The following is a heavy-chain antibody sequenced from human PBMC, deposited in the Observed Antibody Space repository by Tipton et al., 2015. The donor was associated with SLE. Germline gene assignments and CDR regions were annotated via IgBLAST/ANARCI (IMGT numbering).Heavy chain of an antibody. Sequence: RSLRLSCAASGFTFSSYGMHWVRQAPGKGLEWVAVIWYDGSNKYYADSVKGRFTISRDNSKNTLYLQMKNLRAEDTSVYYCATELQGGRKNYYYYYGMDVWGQGTTVTVSS. J-gene: IGHJ6*02. CDR2: IWYDGSNK. CDR3: ATELQGGRKNYYYYYGMDV. CDR1: GFTFSSYG. D-gene: IGHD1-7*01. V-gene: IGHV3-33*08.